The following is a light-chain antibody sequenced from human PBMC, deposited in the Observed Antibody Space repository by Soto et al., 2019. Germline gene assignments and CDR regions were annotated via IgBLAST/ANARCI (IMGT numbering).Light chain of an antibody. CDR1: SSNIGAGYD. Sequence: QPVLTQPPSVSGAPGQRVTISCSGSSSNIGAGYDVHWYEQLPGKAPKLLISGDNNRPSGVPDRFSASKSGTSASLTITGLQDEDEADYYCQSYDSTLSGSRVVFGGGTKVTVL. CDR2: GDN. V-gene: IGLV1-40*01. CDR3: QSYDSTLSGSRVV. J-gene: IGLJ2*01.